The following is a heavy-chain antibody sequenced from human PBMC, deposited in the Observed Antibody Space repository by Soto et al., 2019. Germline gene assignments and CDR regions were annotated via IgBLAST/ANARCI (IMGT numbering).Heavy chain of an antibody. Sequence: QLQLQESGSGLVEPSETLSLTCAVSGGSIRSAGYSWTWLRQPPGKGLEWLGYIFHTGSTSYNPSLTSRVTISIDRSKNQFSLKLTSATAADTAVYYCAGGRDWFAPWGQGALVTVSP. CDR2: IFHTGST. J-gene: IGHJ5*02. V-gene: IGHV4-30-2*01. CDR3: AGGRDWFAP. CDR1: GGSIRSAGYS.